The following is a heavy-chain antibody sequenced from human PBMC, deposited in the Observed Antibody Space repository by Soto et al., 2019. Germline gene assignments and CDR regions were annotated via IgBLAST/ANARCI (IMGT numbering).Heavy chain of an antibody. CDR1: GYTLTELS. Sequence: ASVKVSCKVSGYTLTELSMHWVRQAPGKGLEWMGGFDPENGETIYAQKFQGRVTMTEDTSTDTAYMELSSLRSEDTAVYYCATLQLRYFDWSPSDWGQGTLVTVS. CDR2: FDPENGET. J-gene: IGHJ4*02. CDR3: ATLQLRYFDWSPSD. D-gene: IGHD3-9*01. V-gene: IGHV1-24*01.